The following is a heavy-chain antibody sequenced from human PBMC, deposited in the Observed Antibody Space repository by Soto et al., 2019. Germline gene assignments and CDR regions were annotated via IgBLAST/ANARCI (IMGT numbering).Heavy chain of an antibody. CDR2: ISAYNGNT. CDR3: ARVLSHYDFWSGPPHYYYYGMDV. J-gene: IGHJ6*02. V-gene: IGHV1-18*01. CDR1: GYTFTSYG. Sequence: GASVKVSCKASGYTFTSYGISWVRQAPGQGLEWMGWISAYNGNTNYAQKLQGRVTVTTDTSTSTAYMELRSLRSDDTAVYYCARVLSHYDFWSGPPHYYYYGMDVWGQGTTVTVSS. D-gene: IGHD3-3*01.